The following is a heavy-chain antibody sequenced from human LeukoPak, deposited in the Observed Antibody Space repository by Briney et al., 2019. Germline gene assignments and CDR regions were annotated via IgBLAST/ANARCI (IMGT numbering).Heavy chain of an antibody. V-gene: IGHV1-8*02. J-gene: IGHJ4*02. CDR2: MNPNSGNT. CDR3: ARHCSSTSCYTDY. D-gene: IGHD2-2*02. Sequence: ASVKVSCKASGYTFTSYGISWVRQAPGQGLEWMGWMNPNSGNTGYAQKFQGRVTMTRNTSISTAYMELSSLRSEDTAVYYCARHCSSTSCYTDYWGQGTLVTVSS. CDR1: GYTFTSYG.